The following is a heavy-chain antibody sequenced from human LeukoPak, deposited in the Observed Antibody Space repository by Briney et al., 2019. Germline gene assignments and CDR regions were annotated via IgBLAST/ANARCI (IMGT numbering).Heavy chain of an antibody. CDR3: VRGGHNWVYDY. CDR1: GYTFTAYY. CDR2: IIPSSGDT. J-gene: IGHJ4*02. V-gene: IGHV1-2*02. D-gene: IGHD1-20*01. Sequence: GASVKVSCKASGYTFTAYYMHWLRQAPGQGLEWMGWIIPSSGDTNYAQRFQGRLTMTRDTSISTAYMDLSRLRSDDTAVYYCVRGGHNWVYDYWGQGTLVTVSS.